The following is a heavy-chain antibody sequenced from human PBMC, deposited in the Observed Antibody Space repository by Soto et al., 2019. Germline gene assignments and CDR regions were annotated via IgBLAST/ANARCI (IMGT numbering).Heavy chain of an antibody. CDR2: ISGSGGST. V-gene: IGHV3-23*01. J-gene: IGHJ4*02. D-gene: IGHD5-12*01. CDR1: GFTFSSYA. Sequence: PGGSLRLSCAASGFTFSSYAMSWVRQAPGKGLEWVSAISGSGGSTYYADSVKGRFTISRDNSKNTLYLQMNSLRAEDTAVYYCAKDQEDPYSGYDFPLDYWGQGTLVTVSS. CDR3: AKDQEDPYSGYDFPLDY.